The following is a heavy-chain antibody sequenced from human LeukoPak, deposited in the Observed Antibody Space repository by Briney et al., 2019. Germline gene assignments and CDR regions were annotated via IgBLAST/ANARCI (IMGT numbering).Heavy chain of an antibody. CDR2: IRSKAYGGTT. CDR3: TRVGSGYYYYYGMDV. CDR1: GFTFSDYA. J-gene: IGHJ6*02. D-gene: IGHD3-10*01. Sequence: GGSLRLSCTASGFTFSDYAMSWVRQAPGKGLEWVGFIRSKAYGGTTEYAASVKGRFTISRDDSKSIAYLQMNSLKTEDTAVYYCTRVGSGYYYYYGMDVWGQGTTVTVSS. V-gene: IGHV3-49*04.